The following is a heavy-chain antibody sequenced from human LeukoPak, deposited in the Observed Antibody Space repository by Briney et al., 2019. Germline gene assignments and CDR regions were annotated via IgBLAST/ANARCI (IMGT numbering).Heavy chain of an antibody. CDR1: GGSISSYY. D-gene: IGHD2-15*01. Sequence: SETLSLTRTVSGGSISSYYWSWIRQPPGKGLEWIGYIYYSGSTNYNPSLKSRVTISVDTSKNQFSLKLSSVTAADTAVYYCARGPKDMANYYYYGMDVWGQGTTVTVSS. CDR2: IYYSGST. J-gene: IGHJ6*02. CDR3: ARGPKDMANYYYYGMDV. V-gene: IGHV4-59*01.